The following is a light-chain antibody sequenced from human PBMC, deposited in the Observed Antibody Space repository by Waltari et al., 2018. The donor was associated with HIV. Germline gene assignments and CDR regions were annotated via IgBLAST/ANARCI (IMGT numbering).Light chain of an antibody. CDR1: DSNIGNNY. J-gene: IGLJ2*01. CDR2: ASY. CDR3: ATWDASLTVV. V-gene: IGLV1-51*01. Sequence: QSVLTQPPSVSAAPGQKVSISCSGRDSNIGNNYVSWYQQLPGPAPKLLIYASYTRPSGIPDRFSGPKSGTSATLGIAGLQTGDEAYYYCATWDASLTVVFGGGTKLTVL.